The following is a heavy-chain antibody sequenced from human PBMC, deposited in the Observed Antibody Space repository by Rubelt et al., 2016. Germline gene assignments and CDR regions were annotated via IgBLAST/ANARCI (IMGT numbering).Heavy chain of an antibody. D-gene: IGHD1-26*01. J-gene: IGHJ4*02. CDR1: EFTLSGYW. Sequence: GGGLVQPGGSLRLSCAASEFTLSGYWMSWVRQAPGKGLEWVANIKQDGTAKYYVDSVKGRFTISRDNAKNSLYLQLNSLRGEDTAVYYCTRDRYGGSDYWGRGILVTV. CDR3: TRDRYGGSDY. V-gene: IGHV3-7*01. CDR2: IKQDGTAK.